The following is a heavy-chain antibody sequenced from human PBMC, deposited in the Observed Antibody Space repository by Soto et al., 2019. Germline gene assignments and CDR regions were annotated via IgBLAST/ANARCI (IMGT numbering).Heavy chain of an antibody. J-gene: IGHJ5*02. CDR3: GRGKRITMVRGVPRPFDP. Sequence: PSETLSLTCAVYGGSFSGYYWSWIRQPPGKGLEWIGEINHSGSTNYNPSLKSRVTISVDTSKNQFSLKLSSVTAADTAVYYCGRGKRITMVRGVPRPFDPWGQGTLVTVSS. CDR2: INHSGST. D-gene: IGHD3-10*01. V-gene: IGHV4-34*01. CDR1: GGSFSGYY.